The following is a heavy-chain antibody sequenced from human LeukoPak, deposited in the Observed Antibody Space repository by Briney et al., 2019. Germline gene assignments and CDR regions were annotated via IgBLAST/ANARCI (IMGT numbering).Heavy chain of an antibody. J-gene: IGHJ4*02. Sequence: SETLSLTCAVYGGSFSGYYWRWIRQPPGKGLEWIGEINHSGSTNYNPSLKSRVTISVDTSKNQFSLKLSSVTAADTAVYYCARAKYSSGWYGGRAYGYWGQGTLVTVSS. CDR1: GGSFSGYY. D-gene: IGHD6-19*01. CDR2: INHSGST. V-gene: IGHV4-34*01. CDR3: ARAKYSSGWYGGRAYGY.